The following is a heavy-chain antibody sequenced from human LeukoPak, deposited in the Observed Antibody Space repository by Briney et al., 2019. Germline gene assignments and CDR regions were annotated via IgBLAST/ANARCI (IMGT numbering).Heavy chain of an antibody. CDR2: INPNSGGT. CDR1: GYTFTGYY. V-gene: IGHV1-2*02. CDR3: ARGDSSSWYNLFDY. J-gene: IGHJ4*02. Sequence: GASAKVSCKASGYTFTGYYMHWVRQAPGQGLEWMGWINPNSGGTNYAQKFQGRVTMTRDTSISTAYMELSRLRSDDTAVYYCARGDSSSWYNLFDYWGQGTLVTVSS. D-gene: IGHD6-13*01.